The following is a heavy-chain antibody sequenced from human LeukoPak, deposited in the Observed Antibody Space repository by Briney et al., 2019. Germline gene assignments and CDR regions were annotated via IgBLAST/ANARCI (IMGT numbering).Heavy chain of an antibody. CDR2: IYYSGST. Sequence: PSETLSLTCSVSGGSINSYFWSWIRQPPGKGLEWIGYIYYSGSTNYNPSLKSRVTISVDTSKNQFSLKLSSVTAADTAVYYCAREGVGSSFQYFDYWGQGTLVTVSS. J-gene: IGHJ4*02. D-gene: IGHD6-6*01. V-gene: IGHV4-59*01. CDR3: AREGVGSSFQYFDY. CDR1: GGSINSYF.